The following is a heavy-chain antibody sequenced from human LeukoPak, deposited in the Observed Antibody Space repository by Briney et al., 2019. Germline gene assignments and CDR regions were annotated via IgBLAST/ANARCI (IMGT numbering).Heavy chain of an antibody. V-gene: IGHV4-4*02. Sequence: SETLSLTCAVSGGSISSSNWWSWVRQPPGKGLEWIGEIYHSGSTNYNPSLKSRVTISVDKSKNQFSLKLSSVTAADTAVYYCARRRSSWYNYFDYWGQGTLVTVSS. J-gene: IGHJ4*02. D-gene: IGHD6-13*01. CDR2: IYHSGST. CDR3: ARRRSSWYNYFDY. CDR1: GGSISSSNW.